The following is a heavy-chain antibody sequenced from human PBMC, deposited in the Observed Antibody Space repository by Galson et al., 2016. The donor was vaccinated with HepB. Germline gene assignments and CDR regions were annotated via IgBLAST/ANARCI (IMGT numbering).Heavy chain of an antibody. J-gene: IGHJ2*01. Sequence: TLSLPCAVSGGSISSGGYSWSWIRQPPGKGLEWIGYIYHFGSTYYTPSLQSRVTISVDTSKNQFSLKLSSVTAADTAVYYCARNTVIRGTYWYFDLWGRGTLVTVSS. D-gene: IGHD3-10*01. V-gene: IGHV4-30-2*01. CDR2: IYHFGST. CDR3: ARNTVIRGTYWYFDL. CDR1: GGSISSGGYS.